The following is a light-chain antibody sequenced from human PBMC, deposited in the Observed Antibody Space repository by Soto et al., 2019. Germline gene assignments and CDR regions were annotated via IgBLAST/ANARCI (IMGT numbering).Light chain of an antibody. V-gene: IGKV3-20*01. CDR1: QSVVRYF. CDR3: QQYHNSSFS. J-gene: IGKJ2*03. CDR2: GTS. Sequence: EIVLTQSPGTLSLSPGESAALSCRASQSVVRYFLAWYRQRPGQVPRLLVYGTSNRANGIPDRFSGSGSGTDFTLTISSLEPEDSAVYYCQQYHNSSFSFGQGTKLEIK.